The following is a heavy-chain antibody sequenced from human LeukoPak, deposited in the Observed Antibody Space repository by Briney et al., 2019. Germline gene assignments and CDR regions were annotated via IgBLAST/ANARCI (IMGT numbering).Heavy chain of an antibody. CDR3: ARATGNKVPPGY. CDR2: INHSGRN. Sequence: SETLSLTCAVYGGSFSGYYWSWIRQPPGKGLEWIGEINHSGRNNYNPSLKSRVTISVDTSKNQFSLKLSSVTAAGTAVYFCARATGNKVPPGYWGQGTLVTVSS. CDR1: GGSFSGYY. J-gene: IGHJ4*02. D-gene: IGHD1-1*01. V-gene: IGHV4-34*01.